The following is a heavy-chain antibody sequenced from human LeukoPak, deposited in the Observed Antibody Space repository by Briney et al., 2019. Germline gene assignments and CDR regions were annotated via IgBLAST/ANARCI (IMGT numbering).Heavy chain of an antibody. CDR1: GGSLSSYY. Sequence: PSETLSLTCTVSGGSLSSYYWSWIRQPAGKGLEWIGRIYTSGSTNYNPSLKSRVTMSVDTSKNQFSLKLSSVTAADTAVYYCARDQAYYDSSGQFDYWGQGTLVTVSS. CDR2: IYTSGST. V-gene: IGHV4-4*07. CDR3: ARDQAYYDSSGQFDY. J-gene: IGHJ4*02. D-gene: IGHD3-22*01.